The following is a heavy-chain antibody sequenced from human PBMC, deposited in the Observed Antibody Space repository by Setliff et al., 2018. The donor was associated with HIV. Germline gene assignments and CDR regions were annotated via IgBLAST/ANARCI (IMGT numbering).Heavy chain of an antibody. V-gene: IGHV3-30*07. J-gene: IGHJ4*02. Sequence: LRLSCVASGFTFSTFAMHWVRQAPGKGLEWVSSISYDGSRTNYAGSVKGRFTISRDNSNNTLFLQMDSLQTEDTAVYYCTTSQESDCWGQGTLVTVSS. CDR1: GFTFSTFA. CDR3: TTSQESDC. CDR2: ISYDGSRT.